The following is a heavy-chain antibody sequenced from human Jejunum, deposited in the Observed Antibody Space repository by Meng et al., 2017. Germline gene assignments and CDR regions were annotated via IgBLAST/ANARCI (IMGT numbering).Heavy chain of an antibody. CDR1: GFIFRNYD. CDR3: AKTAQCDS. Sequence: EGQLVESGGGSVQPGGSLRLSCAASGFIFRNYDMHWVRQAPGKGLEWVSAIGTVGDTYYPDSVKGRFTISREDAKNSLYLQMNSLTAGDTAMYYCAKTAQCDSWGQGTLVTVSS. CDR2: IGTVGDT. J-gene: IGHJ5*01. D-gene: IGHD6-19*01. V-gene: IGHV3-13*01.